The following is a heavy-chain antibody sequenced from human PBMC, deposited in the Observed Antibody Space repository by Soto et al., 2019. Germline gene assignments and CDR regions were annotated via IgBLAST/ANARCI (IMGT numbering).Heavy chain of an antibody. Sequence: EVQLVESGGGLVQPGGSLRLSCAASGFTFSTYSMNWVRQAPGQGLEWVSYISDSSSTIYYTDSVKGRFTISRDNAKNSLYLQVNSLRDEDTAVYYCARGRGLSTPYYYYIMDVWGQGTTVTVSS. CDR3: ARGRGLSTPYYYYIMDV. CDR1: GFTFSTYS. CDR2: ISDSSSTI. V-gene: IGHV3-48*02. D-gene: IGHD2-15*01. J-gene: IGHJ6*02.